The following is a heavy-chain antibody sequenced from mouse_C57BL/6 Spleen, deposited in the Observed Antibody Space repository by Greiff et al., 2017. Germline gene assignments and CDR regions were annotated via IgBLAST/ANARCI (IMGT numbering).Heavy chain of an antibody. D-gene: IGHD3-2*02. Sequence: VQLQQSGAELVKPGASVKMSCKASGYTFTSYWITWVKQRPGQGLEWIGDIYPGSGSTNYNEKFKSKATLTVDTSSSTAYMQLSSLTSEDSAVYYCARFQTAQAFYAMDYWGQGTSVTVSS. J-gene: IGHJ4*01. V-gene: IGHV1-55*01. CDR2: IYPGSGST. CDR3: ARFQTAQAFYAMDY. CDR1: GYTFTSYW.